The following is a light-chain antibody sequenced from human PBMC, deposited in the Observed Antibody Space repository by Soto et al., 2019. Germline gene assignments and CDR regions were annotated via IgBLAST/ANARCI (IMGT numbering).Light chain of an antibody. J-gene: IGKJ4*01. Sequence: EIVLTQSPVTLSLSPGERATLSCRASQSVTTFLAWYQQKPGQAPRLLIHDESKRSTGIPARFSGRGSGTDVPLTISSPEREHCAGYYCPQRNNCHLRLGGGTKVEI. V-gene: IGKV3-11*01. CDR1: QSVTTF. CDR2: DES. CDR3: PQRNNCHLR.